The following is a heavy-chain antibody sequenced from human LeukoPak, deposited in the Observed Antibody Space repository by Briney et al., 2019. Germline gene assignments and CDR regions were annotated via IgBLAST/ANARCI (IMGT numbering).Heavy chain of an antibody. Sequence: SETLFLTCTVSGDSISNFYWSWIRQPAGKGLEWIGRIYTSGSTNYNPSLKSRVTISVDTSKNQFSLRLSSVTAADTAVYYCARILLLWFGEICDWGQGTLVTVSS. V-gene: IGHV4-4*07. CDR1: GDSISNFY. D-gene: IGHD3-10*01. CDR3: ARILLLWFGEICD. CDR2: IYTSGST. J-gene: IGHJ4*02.